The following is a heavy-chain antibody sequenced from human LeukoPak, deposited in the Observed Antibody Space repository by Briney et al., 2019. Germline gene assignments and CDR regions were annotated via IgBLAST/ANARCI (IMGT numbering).Heavy chain of an antibody. J-gene: IGHJ5*02. V-gene: IGHV4-61*02. Sequence: PSETLSLICTVSGGSISSGSYYWRWIRQPAGKGLEWIARIYTSGSTNYNPSLKSQVTISVDTSKNQFSLKLSSVTAADTAVYYCARDEVDPGAPGRQWFDPWGQGTLVTVSS. CDR3: ARDEVDPGAPGRQWFDP. CDR1: GGSISSGSYY. D-gene: IGHD7-27*01. CDR2: IYTSGST.